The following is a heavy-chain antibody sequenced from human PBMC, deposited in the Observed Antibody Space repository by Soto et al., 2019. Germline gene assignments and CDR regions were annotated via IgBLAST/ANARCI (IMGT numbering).Heavy chain of an antibody. CDR3: AKITGYDILTGYHPGAFDI. D-gene: IGHD3-9*01. Sequence: GGSLRLSCAASGFTFDDYAIHWVRQAPGKGLEGVSELSRNSGSIGYADSVKGRFTISRDNAKNSLYLQMNSLRAEDTALYYCAKITGYDILTGYHPGAFDIWGQGTMVTVSS. CDR2: LSRNSGSI. CDR1: GFTFDDYA. V-gene: IGHV3-9*01. J-gene: IGHJ3*02.